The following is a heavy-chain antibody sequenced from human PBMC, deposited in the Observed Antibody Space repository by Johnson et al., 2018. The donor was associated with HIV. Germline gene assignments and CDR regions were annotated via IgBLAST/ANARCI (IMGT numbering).Heavy chain of an antibody. J-gene: IGHJ3*02. Sequence: VQLVESGGGVVQPGRSLRLSCAASGFTFSSYGMHWVRQAPGKGLEWVAVIWYDGSNKYYADSVKGRFTISRDNSKNTLFLQMNSLRAEDTAVYYCAKHSSSWYDDAFDIWGQGTMLIVSS. D-gene: IGHD6-13*01. V-gene: IGHV3-33*06. CDR1: GFTFSSYG. CDR3: AKHSSSWYDDAFDI. CDR2: IWYDGSNK.